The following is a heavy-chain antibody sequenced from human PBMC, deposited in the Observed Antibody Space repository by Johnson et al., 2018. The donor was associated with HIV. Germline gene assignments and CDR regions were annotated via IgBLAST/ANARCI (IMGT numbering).Heavy chain of an antibody. D-gene: IGHD6-19*01. Sequence: MLLVESGGGLVQPGGSLRLSCAASRFTFRIYAMTWVRQAPGKGLEWVSSISADGDSTYSDSVKGRFTISRDNSKNTLYLQMNSLRAEDTAVYYCAKDRGGGWYGEYNFDIWGQGTMVTVSS. CDR2: ISADGDST. CDR1: RFTFRIYA. J-gene: IGHJ3*02. CDR3: AKDRGGGWYGEYNFDI. V-gene: IGHV3-23*04.